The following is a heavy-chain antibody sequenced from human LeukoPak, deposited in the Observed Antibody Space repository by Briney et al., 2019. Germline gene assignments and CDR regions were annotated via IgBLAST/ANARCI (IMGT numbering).Heavy chain of an antibody. CDR2: IYYSGST. V-gene: IGHV4-59*01. D-gene: IGHD7-27*01. J-gene: IGHJ4*02. CDR1: GGSISSYY. CDR3: ARASNWGLDY. Sequence: SETLSLTCTVSGGSISSYYWSWIRQPPGKGLESIGYIYYSGSTNYNPSLKSRVTISVDTSKNQFSLKLSSVTAADTAVYYCARASNWGLDYWGQGTLVTVSS.